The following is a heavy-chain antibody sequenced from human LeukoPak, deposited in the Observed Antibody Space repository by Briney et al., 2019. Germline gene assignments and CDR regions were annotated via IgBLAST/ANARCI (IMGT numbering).Heavy chain of an antibody. D-gene: IGHD2-2*01. Sequence: ASETLCLTCTVSGGSISSYYWSWIRQPAGKGLEWIGRIYTSGSTNYNPSLKSRVTMSVDTSKNQFSLKLSSVTAADTAVYYCASLPRSTSWNYYYMDVWGKGTTVTVSS. CDR2: IYTSGST. CDR1: GGSISSYY. CDR3: ASLPRSTSWNYYYMDV. J-gene: IGHJ6*03. V-gene: IGHV4-4*07.